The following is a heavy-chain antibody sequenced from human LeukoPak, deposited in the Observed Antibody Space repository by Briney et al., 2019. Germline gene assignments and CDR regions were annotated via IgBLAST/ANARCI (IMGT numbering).Heavy chain of an antibody. Sequence: GGSLRLSCAASGFTFSSYAMSWVRQAPGKGLEWVSAISGSGGSTHYADSVKGRFTISRDNSKNTLYLQMNSLRAEDTALYYCAKKGSGMVGAFDIWGQGTMVTVSS. D-gene: IGHD3-10*01. CDR2: ISGSGGST. V-gene: IGHV3-23*01. CDR1: GFTFSSYA. CDR3: AKKGSGMVGAFDI. J-gene: IGHJ3*02.